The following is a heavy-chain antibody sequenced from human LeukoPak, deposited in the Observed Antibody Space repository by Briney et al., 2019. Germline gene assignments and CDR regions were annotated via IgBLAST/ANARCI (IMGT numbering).Heavy chain of an antibody. V-gene: IGHV4-34*01. Sequence: SETLSLTCAVYGGSFSGYYWSWIRQPPGKGLERIGEINHSGSTNYNPSLKSRVTISVDTSKNQFSLKLSSVTAADTAVYYCARGNYGDYDRVSDYWGQGTLVTVSS. CDR1: GGSFSGYY. J-gene: IGHJ4*02. CDR2: INHSGST. CDR3: ARGNYGDYDRVSDY. D-gene: IGHD4-17*01.